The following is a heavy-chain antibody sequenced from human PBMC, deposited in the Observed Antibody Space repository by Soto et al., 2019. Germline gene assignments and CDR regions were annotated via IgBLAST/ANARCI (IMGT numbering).Heavy chain of an antibody. J-gene: IGHJ4*02. CDR3: ARGGLVQGFDY. Sequence: SETLSLTYAVYGGSFSGYYWSWIRQPPGKGLEWIGEINHSGSTNYNPSLKSRVTISVDTSKNQFSLKLSSVTAADTAVYYCARGGLVQGFDYWGQGTLVTVSS. V-gene: IGHV4-34*01. CDR2: INHSGST. CDR1: GGSFSGYY. D-gene: IGHD6-19*01.